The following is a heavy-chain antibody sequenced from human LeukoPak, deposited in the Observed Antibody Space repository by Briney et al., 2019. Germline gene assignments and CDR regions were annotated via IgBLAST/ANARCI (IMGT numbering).Heavy chain of an antibody. CDR2: IYYSGST. J-gene: IGHJ4*02. CDR3: ARLRYFDLYYFDY. CDR1: GGSVSSNFYY. Sequence: SETLSLTCTVSGGSVSSNFYYWSWIRQPPGKGLEWIGYIYYSGSTNYNPSLKSRVTISVDTSKNQFSLKLSSVTAADTAVYYCARLRYFDLYYFDYWGQGTLVTVSS. V-gene: IGHV4-61*01. D-gene: IGHD3-9*01.